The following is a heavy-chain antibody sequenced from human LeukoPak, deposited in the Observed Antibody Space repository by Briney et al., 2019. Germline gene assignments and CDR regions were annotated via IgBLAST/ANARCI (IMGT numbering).Heavy chain of an antibody. CDR3: AKDLIIAAAGTSPDY. D-gene: IGHD6-13*01. J-gene: IGHJ4*02. V-gene: IGHV3-30*18. CDR2: ISYDGSNK. Sequence: GGSLRLSCAASGFTFSSYGMHWVRQAPGKGLEWVAIISYDGSNKYYADSVKGRFTISRDNSKNTLYLQMNSLRAEDTAVYYCAKDLIIAAAGTSPDYWGQGTLVTVSS. CDR1: GFTFSSYG.